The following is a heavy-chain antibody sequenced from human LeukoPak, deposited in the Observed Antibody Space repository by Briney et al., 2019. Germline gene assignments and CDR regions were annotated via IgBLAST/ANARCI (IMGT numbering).Heavy chain of an antibody. J-gene: IGHJ3*01. V-gene: IGHV3-13*01. D-gene: IGHD1-1*01. Sequence: GGSLRLSCAASEFAFNRSVMHWVRQAIGKGLEWVSAIGISGDTYYSDSVRGRFVVSRENARNSMFLQMSSPRVGDTAVYYCARSRRSDNYQGDAFDLWGQGTVLIVSS. CDR3: ARSRRSDNYQGDAFDL. CDR1: EFAFNRSV. CDR2: IGISGDT.